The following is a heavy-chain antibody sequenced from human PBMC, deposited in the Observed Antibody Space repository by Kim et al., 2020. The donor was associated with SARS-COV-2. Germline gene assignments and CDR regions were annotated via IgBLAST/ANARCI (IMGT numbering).Heavy chain of an antibody. D-gene: IGHD1-26*01. Sequence: NPSLTRRVTISIDTYKNPFSLKLNSVTAADTAVYYCARGGIVGATSGSDYWGQGTLVTVSS. V-gene: IGHV4-34*01. CDR3: ARGGIVGATSGSDY. J-gene: IGHJ4*02.